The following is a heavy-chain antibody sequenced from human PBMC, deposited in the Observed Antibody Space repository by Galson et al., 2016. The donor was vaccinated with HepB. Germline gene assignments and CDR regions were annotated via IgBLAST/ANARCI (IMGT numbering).Heavy chain of an antibody. Sequence: TLSLTCSVSGASISDDDYYWSWVRQPPGKGLEWIGYIYSSGNTYYNPSLKSPTSISMDRSKNQFSLRVTSVSAADTAVYYCARGPPEGCTGGTCYLGAFDIWGQGTMISVSS. CDR1: GASISDDDYY. J-gene: IGHJ3*02. V-gene: IGHV4-30-4*01. CDR2: IYSSGNT. CDR3: ARGPPEGCTGGTCYLGAFDI. D-gene: IGHD2-15*01.